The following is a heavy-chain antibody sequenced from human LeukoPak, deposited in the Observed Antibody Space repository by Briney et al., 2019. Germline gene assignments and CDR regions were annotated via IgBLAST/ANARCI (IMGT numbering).Heavy chain of an antibody. Sequence: PSQTLSLNCTVSGGSISSGNYSRSWIRQPSGKGLEWVGRIYTSGSTNYNPSLKSRITISVDTSKSQFSLKLSSVIAADTAVYYCARATYEDFDSWGQGTLVTVSS. CDR2: IYTSGST. J-gene: IGHJ4*02. CDR3: ARATYEDFDS. D-gene: IGHD3-22*01. V-gene: IGHV4-61*02. CDR1: GGSISSGNYS.